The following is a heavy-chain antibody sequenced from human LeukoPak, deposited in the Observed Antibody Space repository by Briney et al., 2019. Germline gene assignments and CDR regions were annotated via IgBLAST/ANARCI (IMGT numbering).Heavy chain of an antibody. J-gene: IGHJ4*02. D-gene: IGHD1-26*01. CDR1: GGSITSTNY. CDR2: ISLSGYT. V-gene: IGHV4-4*02. CDR3: SRESGPFSPFGH. Sequence: PSGTLSLTCGVSGGSITSTNYWSWVRQPPGQGLEWIGEISLSGYTGFNPSLRSRVTMSLDESKNPLSINLASVTAADTAVYYCSRESGPFSPFGHWGQGILVTVTS.